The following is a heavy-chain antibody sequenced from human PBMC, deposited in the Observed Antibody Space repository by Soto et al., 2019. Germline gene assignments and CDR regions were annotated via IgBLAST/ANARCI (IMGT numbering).Heavy chain of an antibody. CDR1: GYTFSDYY. D-gene: IGHD2-8*01. Sequence: ASVKVSCKASGYTFSDYYLNWVRQAPGQGLEWMGWINPNSGVTNYAQQFHGRVTMTRDASITTVYMEMSSLRSDDTAVYYCARGVTEWGGNFDIWGQGTRVTVSS. J-gene: IGHJ3*02. V-gene: IGHV1-2*02. CDR2: INPNSGVT. CDR3: ARGVTEWGGNFDI.